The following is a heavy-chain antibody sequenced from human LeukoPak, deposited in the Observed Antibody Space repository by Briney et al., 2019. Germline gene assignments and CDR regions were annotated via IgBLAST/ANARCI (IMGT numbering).Heavy chain of an antibody. V-gene: IGHV3-23*01. Sequence: GGSLRLSCAASGFTFSSYAMSWVRQAPGKGLEWVSAISGSGGSTYYADSVKGRFTISRDNSKNTLYLQMNSLRAEDTAVYYCAKELNFAEADYYGSGSYRSPFDYWGQGTLVTVSS. J-gene: IGHJ4*02. CDR3: AKELNFAEADYYGSGSYRSPFDY. CDR1: GFTFSSYA. CDR2: ISGSGGST. D-gene: IGHD3-10*01.